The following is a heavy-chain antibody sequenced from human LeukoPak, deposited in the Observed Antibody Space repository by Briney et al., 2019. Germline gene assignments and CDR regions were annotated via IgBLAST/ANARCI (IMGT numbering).Heavy chain of an antibody. CDR3: AKALYYYDSSGYPPRPTRGFDY. V-gene: IGHV3-9*01. CDR1: GFTFDDYA. CDR2: ISWNSGSI. J-gene: IGHJ4*02. D-gene: IGHD3-22*01. Sequence: QPGRSLRLSCAASGFTFDDYAMHWVRQAPGKGLEWVSGISWNSGSIGYADSVKGRFTISRDNAKNSLYLQMNSLRAEDTALYYCAKALYYYDSSGYPPRPTRGFDYWGQGTLVTVSS.